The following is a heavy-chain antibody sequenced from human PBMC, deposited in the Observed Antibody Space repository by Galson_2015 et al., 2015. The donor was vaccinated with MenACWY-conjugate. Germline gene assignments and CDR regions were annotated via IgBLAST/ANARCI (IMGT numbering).Heavy chain of an antibody. Sequence: SLRLSCAASGFTFTTSAMFWVRQGPGQGLEWVSAVANGGLITAYADSVRGRFTISRDNSKHILYLQMDSLRADDTAVYFCAKGERRHYDSGGFSEHWGQGSLVTGSS. CDR3: AKGERRHYDSGGFSEH. J-gene: IGHJ4*02. CDR1: GFTFTTSA. D-gene: IGHD3-22*01. V-gene: IGHV3-23*01. CDR2: VANGGLIT.